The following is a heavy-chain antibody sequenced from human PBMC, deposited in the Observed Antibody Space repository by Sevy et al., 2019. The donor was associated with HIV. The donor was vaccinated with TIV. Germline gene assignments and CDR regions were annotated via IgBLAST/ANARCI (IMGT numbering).Heavy chain of an antibody. D-gene: IGHD3-16*02. J-gene: IGHJ4*02. CDR2: ISGDSRTI. CDR1: GFTFSNNG. Sequence: GGSLRLSCSASGFTFSNNGMDWVRQAPGKGLEWISYISGDSRTIYYSDSVKGRFSISRDNANNSMFLQMNSLRDDDTAVYYCARRVGGASRYDDCWGQGTLVTVSS. V-gene: IGHV3-48*02. CDR3: ARRVGGASRYDDC.